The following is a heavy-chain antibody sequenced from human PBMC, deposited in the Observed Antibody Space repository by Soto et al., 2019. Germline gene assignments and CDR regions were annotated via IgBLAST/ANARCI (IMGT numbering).Heavy chain of an antibody. Sequence: SETLSLTCAVSGGSTSSGGYSWSWIRQPPGKGLEWIGYIYHSGSTYYNPSLKSRVTISVDRSKNQFSLKLNSVTAADTAVYYCARVPTMTYTPDAFDIWGQGTMVTVSS. CDR2: IYHSGST. D-gene: IGHD3-22*01. CDR3: ARVPTMTYTPDAFDI. CDR1: GGSTSSGGYS. V-gene: IGHV4-30-2*01. J-gene: IGHJ3*02.